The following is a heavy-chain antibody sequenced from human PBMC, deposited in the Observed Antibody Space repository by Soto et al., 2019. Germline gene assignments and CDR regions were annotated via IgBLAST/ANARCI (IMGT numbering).Heavy chain of an antibody. CDR1: GFTVSSNY. Sequence: HPGGSLRLSCAASGFTVSSNYMSWVRQAPGKGLEWVSVIYSGGSTYYADSVKGRFTISRDNSKNTLYLQMNSLRAEDTAVYYCARYSSSWEDYYYMDVWGKGTTVTVSS. CDR2: IYSGGST. D-gene: IGHD6-13*01. V-gene: IGHV3-66*01. J-gene: IGHJ6*03. CDR3: ARYSSSWEDYYYMDV.